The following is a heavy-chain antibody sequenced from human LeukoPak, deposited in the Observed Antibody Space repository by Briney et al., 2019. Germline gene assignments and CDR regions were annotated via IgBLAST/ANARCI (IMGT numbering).Heavy chain of an antibody. V-gene: IGHV3-30*18. J-gene: IGHJ4*02. CDR2: ISYDGSNK. CDR1: GFTLSSYG. D-gene: IGHD3-9*01. CDR3: AKSCLDTYYDTLTGSDY. Sequence: PGGSLRLSCAASGFTLSSYGMHWVRQAPGKGLEWVAVISYDGSNKYYADSVKGRFTISRDNSKNTLYLQMNSLRAEDTAVYYCAKSCLDTYYDTLTGSDYWGQGTLVTVSS.